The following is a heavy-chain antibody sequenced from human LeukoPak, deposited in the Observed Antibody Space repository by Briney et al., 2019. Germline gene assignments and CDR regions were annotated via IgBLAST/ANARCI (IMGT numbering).Heavy chain of an antibody. J-gene: IGHJ4*02. D-gene: IGHD6-19*01. CDR2: INTDGTRI. V-gene: IGHV3-74*01. CDR3: AREGQWLVLDFDY. CDR1: GFTFSSYW. Sequence: PSGGSLRLSCDTSGFTFSSYWMHWARQAPGKGLEWLSRINTDGTRITYADSVKGRVTVSRDNAKNTLYLQMNSLRAEDTALYYCAREGQWLVLDFDYWGQGTLVTVSS.